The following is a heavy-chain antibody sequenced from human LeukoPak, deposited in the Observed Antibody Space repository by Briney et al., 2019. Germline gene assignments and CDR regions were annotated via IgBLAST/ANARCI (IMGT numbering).Heavy chain of an antibody. J-gene: IGHJ4*02. V-gene: IGHV1-2*02. D-gene: IGHD6-19*01. CDR1: VYTFTGYY. CDR2: INPNSGGT. Sequence: ASVKGSCKASVYTFTGYYMHWVRQAPGQGLEWMGWINPNSGGTNYAQKFQGRVPMTRDTSISTAYMELSRLKSDDTAVYYCARDPDGSGWYYYFDYWGQGTLVTVSS. CDR3: ARDPDGSGWYYYFDY.